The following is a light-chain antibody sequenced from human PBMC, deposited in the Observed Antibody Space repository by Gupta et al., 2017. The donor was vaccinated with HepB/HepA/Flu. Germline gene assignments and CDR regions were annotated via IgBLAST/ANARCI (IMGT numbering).Light chain of an antibody. CDR3: QQYKNWPPWT. Sequence: EIVMTQSPATLSVSPGERATLSCRASQSVSSNLAWYQRKPGQAPRLLIYGASTRDTGIPARFSGSGYGKEFTLTISSRQSEDFAVYYCQQYKNWPPWTFGQGTKVEIK. CDR2: GAS. V-gene: IGKV3-15*01. J-gene: IGKJ1*01. CDR1: QSVSSN.